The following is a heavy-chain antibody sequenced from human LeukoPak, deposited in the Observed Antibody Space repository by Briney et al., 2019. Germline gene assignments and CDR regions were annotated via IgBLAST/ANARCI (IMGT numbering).Heavy chain of an antibody. J-gene: IGHJ5*02. CDR1: GFTFSSYA. CDR3: AKDPGAAAGTKRYNWFDP. CDR2: ISYDGSNK. Sequence: GGSLRLSCSASGFTFSSYAMHWVRQAPGKGLEWVAVISYDGSNKYYADSVKGRFTISRDNSKNTLYLQMNSLRAEDTAVYYCAKDPGAAAGTKRYNWFDPWGQGTLVTVSS. D-gene: IGHD6-13*01. V-gene: IGHV3-30-3*01.